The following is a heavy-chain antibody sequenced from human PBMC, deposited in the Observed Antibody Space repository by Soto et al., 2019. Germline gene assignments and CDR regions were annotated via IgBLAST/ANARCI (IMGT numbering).Heavy chain of an antibody. J-gene: IGHJ4*02. D-gene: IGHD1-1*01. CDR2: IYYSGST. CDR3: ARDPTTFYGHGY. CDR1: GGSISSGGYY. V-gene: IGHV4-31*03. Sequence: SETLSLTCTVSGGSISSGGYYWSWIRQHPGKGLEWIGYIYYSGSTYYNPSLKSRVTISVDTSKNQFSLKLSSVTAADTAVYYCARDPTTFYGHGYWGQGTLVTVSS.